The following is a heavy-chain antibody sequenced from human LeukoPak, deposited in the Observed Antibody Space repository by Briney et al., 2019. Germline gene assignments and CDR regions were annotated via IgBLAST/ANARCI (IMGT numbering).Heavy chain of an antibody. D-gene: IGHD3-22*01. J-gene: IGHJ4*02. CDR2: INPNSGGT. CDR1: GYTFTGYY. Sequence: ASVKVSCKASGYTFTGYYMHWVRQAPGQGLGWMGWINPNSGGTNYAQKFQGRVTMTRDTSISTAYMELSRLRSDDTAVYYCASQVYDSSGYGLFDYWGQGTLVTVSS. V-gene: IGHV1-2*02. CDR3: ASQVYDSSGYGLFDY.